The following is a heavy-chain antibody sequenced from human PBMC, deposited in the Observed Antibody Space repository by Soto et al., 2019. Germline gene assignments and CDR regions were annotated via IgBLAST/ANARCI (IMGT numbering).Heavy chain of an antibody. CDR2: IIPTFGTA. V-gene: IGHV1-69*01. CDR1: GGTFSSYA. D-gene: IGHD3-10*01. J-gene: IGHJ6*02. CDR3: ARALISSGSYLAKYYSYDMDV. Sequence: QVQLVQSGAVVKKPGSSVKVSCKASGGTFSSYAISWVRQAPGQGLEWMGGIIPTFGTANYAQKFQGRVTITAEESTSTAYMELSSLRSEDTAVYYCARALISSGSYLAKYYSYDMDVWCQGTTVTVSS.